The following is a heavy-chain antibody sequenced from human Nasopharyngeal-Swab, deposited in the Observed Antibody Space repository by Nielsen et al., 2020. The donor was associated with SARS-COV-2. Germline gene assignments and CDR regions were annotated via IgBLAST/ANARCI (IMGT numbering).Heavy chain of an antibody. Sequence: ASVKVSCKASGYTFTSYAMHWVRQAPGQRLEWRGWINAGNGNTKYSQKFQGRVTITRDTSASTAYMELSSLRSEDTAVYYCARDSSGWRYWFDPWGQGTLVTVSS. J-gene: IGHJ5*02. CDR3: ARDSSGWRYWFDP. D-gene: IGHD6-19*01. CDR2: INAGNGNT. V-gene: IGHV1-3*01. CDR1: GYTFTSYA.